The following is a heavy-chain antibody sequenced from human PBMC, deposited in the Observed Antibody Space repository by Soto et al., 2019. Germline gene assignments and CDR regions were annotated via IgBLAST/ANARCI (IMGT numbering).Heavy chain of an antibody. Sequence: SETLSLTCTVAGGSIGSFCCRWIRQPPGKGLEWIGYIYYSGSTNYNPSLKSRVTISVDTSKNQFSLKLSSVTAADTAVYYCARSYSSSWYFDYWGQGTLVTVSS. J-gene: IGHJ4*01. D-gene: IGHD6-13*01. CDR3: ARSYSSSWYFDY. CDR2: IYYSGST. V-gene: IGHV4-59*01. CDR1: GGSIGSFC.